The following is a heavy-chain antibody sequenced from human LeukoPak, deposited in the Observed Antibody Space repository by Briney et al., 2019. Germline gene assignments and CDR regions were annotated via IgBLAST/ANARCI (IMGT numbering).Heavy chain of an antibody. J-gene: IGHJ4*02. CDR1: GGSFSGYY. V-gene: IGHV3-7*01. D-gene: IGHD3-10*01. Sequence: ETLSLTCAVYGGSFSGYYWSWVRQAPGKGLEWVANMRPDGSEIYYVDSVKGRFTISRDNAKNSLYLQMNSLRAEDTAVYYCAKDPSGSNDYWGQGTLVTVSS. CDR2: MRPDGSEI. CDR3: AKDPSGSNDY.